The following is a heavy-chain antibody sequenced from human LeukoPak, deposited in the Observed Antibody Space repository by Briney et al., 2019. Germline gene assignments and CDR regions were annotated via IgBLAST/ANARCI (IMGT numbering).Heavy chain of an antibody. D-gene: IGHD3-10*01. Sequence: GGSLRLSCAASGFTFNLYAMMWVRQTPGKGLEWVSAVRGSGGFTQYADSVKGRFTISRDNAKNSLYLQMNSLRAEDTAVYYCARCFPAGGRQSDYWGQGTLVTVSS. CDR3: ARCFPAGGRQSDY. CDR1: GFTFNLYA. CDR2: VRGSGGFT. V-gene: IGHV3-23*01. J-gene: IGHJ4*02.